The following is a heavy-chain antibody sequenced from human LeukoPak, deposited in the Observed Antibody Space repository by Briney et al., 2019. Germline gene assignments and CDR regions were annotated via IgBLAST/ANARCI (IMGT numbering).Heavy chain of an antibody. Sequence: PSETLSLTCTVSGGSISRYYWSWIRQPPGKGLEWIGYIYYSGSTNYNPSLKSRVTISVDTSKNQFSLNLSSVTAADTAVYYCARYSSYGSLYYYMDVWGRGTTVTVSS. J-gene: IGHJ6*03. V-gene: IGHV4-59*01. D-gene: IGHD5-18*01. CDR2: IYYSGST. CDR1: GGSISRYY. CDR3: ARYSSYGSLYYYMDV.